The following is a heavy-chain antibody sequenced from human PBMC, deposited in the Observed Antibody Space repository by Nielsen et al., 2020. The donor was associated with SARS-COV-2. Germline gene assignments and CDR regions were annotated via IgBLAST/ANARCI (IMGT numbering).Heavy chain of an antibody. Sequence: GESLKISCAASGFTFSSYAMHWVRQAPGKGLEWVAVISYDGSNKYYADSVKGRFTISRDNSKNTLYLQMNSLRAEDTAVYYCANLGHDSSGSDDYWGQGTLVTVSS. V-gene: IGHV3-30-3*01. CDR3: ANLGHDSSGSDDY. J-gene: IGHJ4*02. CDR2: ISYDGSNK. CDR1: GFTFSSYA. D-gene: IGHD3-22*01.